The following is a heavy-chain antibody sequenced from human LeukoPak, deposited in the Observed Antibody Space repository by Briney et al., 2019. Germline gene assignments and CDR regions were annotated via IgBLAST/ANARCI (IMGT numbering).Heavy chain of an antibody. J-gene: IGHJ4*02. D-gene: IGHD6-6*01. Sequence: GGSLRLSCAASGFTFNTYAMSWVRQAPGERLQWVSGISDSGGNTYYADSVRGRFTISRDNSKNTLYLQMNSLRAEDTAVYYCARHRSSWLIDYWGQGTLVTVSS. CDR3: ARHRSSWLIDY. CDR2: ISDSGGNT. V-gene: IGHV3-23*01. CDR1: GFTFNTYA.